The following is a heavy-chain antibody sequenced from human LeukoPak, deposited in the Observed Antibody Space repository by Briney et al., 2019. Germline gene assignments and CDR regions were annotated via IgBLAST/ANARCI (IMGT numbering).Heavy chain of an antibody. J-gene: IGHJ6*02. D-gene: IGHD4-23*01. V-gene: IGHV3-30*18. Sequence: GGSLRLSCAASGFTFSSYGMHWVRQAPGKGLEWVAVISYDGSNKYYADSVKGRFTISRDNSKNTLYLQMNSLRAEDTAVYYCAKDNYDGTLGYYYYDGMDVWGQGTTVTVSS. CDR2: ISYDGSNK. CDR1: GFTFSSYG. CDR3: AKDNYDGTLGYYYYDGMDV.